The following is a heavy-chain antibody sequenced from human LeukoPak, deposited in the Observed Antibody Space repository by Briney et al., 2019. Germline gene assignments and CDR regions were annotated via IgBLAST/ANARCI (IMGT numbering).Heavy chain of an antibody. CDR3: TTSDYYDSSSPTFYYYYGMDV. J-gene: IGHJ6*02. Sequence: GSLRLSCAASGFTFSNAWMSWVRQAPGKGLEWVGRIKSKTDGGTTDYAAPVKGRFTISRDDSKNTLYLQMNSLKTEDTAVYYCTTSDYYDSSSPTFYYYYGMDVWGQGTTVTVSS. D-gene: IGHD3-22*01. CDR1: GFTFSNAW. CDR2: IKSKTDGGTT. V-gene: IGHV3-15*01.